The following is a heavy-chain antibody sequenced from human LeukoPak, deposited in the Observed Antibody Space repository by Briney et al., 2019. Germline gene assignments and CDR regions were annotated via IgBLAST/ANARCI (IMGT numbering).Heavy chain of an antibody. CDR2: IIPIFGTA. D-gene: IGHD5-24*01. CDR1: GGTFSRYA. V-gene: IGHV1-69*01. J-gene: IGHJ3*02. CDR3: ARDRRRDGYNYYDAFDI. Sequence: SSLKVSCKASGGTFSRYAISWVRQAPGQGLEWMGGIIPIFGTANYAQKFQGRVTITADESTSTAYMEVSSLRSEDTAVYYCARDRRRDGYNYYDAFDIWGQGTMVTVSS.